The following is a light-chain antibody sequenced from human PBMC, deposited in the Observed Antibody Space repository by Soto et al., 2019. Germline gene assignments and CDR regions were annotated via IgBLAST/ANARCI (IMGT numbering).Light chain of an antibody. CDR2: TNN. CDR3: ATWDDSLNGPV. Sequence: QSALTQPPSASGTPGQSVTISCSGSGSNIGSNTVNWYQQLPGTAPKLLICTNNQRPSGVPDRFSGSKSGTSASLAITGRQSEDEADYYCATWDDSLNGPVFGGGTKLTVL. V-gene: IGLV1-44*01. CDR1: GSNIGSNT. J-gene: IGLJ3*02.